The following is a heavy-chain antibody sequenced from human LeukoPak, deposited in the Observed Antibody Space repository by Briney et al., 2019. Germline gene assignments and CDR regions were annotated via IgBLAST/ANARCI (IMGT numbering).Heavy chain of an antibody. J-gene: IGHJ3*02. CDR3: ARVNMGLAFDI. D-gene: IGHD3-10*01. CDR2: IYYSGSI. Sequence: SETLSLTCTVSGGSISSSSYYWSWIRQPPGKGLEWIGYIYYSGSINYNPSLKSRVTISVDTSKNQFSLKLSSVTAADTAVYYCARVNMGLAFDIWGQGTMVTVSS. CDR1: GGSISSSSYY. V-gene: IGHV4-61*01.